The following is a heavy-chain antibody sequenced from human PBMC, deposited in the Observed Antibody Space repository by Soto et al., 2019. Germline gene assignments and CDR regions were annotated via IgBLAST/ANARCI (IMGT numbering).Heavy chain of an antibody. V-gene: IGHV3-53*01. CDR2: IYSSGST. CDR3: TRDVGYGPPGVFDI. Sequence: GGSLRLSCAASGFTVSSNYMSWVRQAPGKGLEWVSVIYSSGSTYYADSVKGRFTISRDNSKNTLYLQMNSLRAEDTAVYYCTRDVGYGPPGVFDIGGQGTMVTVSS. J-gene: IGHJ3*02. CDR1: GFTVSSNY. D-gene: IGHD5-12*01.